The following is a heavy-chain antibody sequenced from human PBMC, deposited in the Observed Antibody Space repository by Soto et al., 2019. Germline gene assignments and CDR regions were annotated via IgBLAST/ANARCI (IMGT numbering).Heavy chain of an antibody. V-gene: IGHV3-21*01. D-gene: IGHD2-15*01. Sequence: EVQLVESGGGLVKPGGSLRLSCAASGFTFSSYSMNWVRQAPGQGLEWVSSISSSSSYIYYADSVKGRFTISRDNAKNSLDLQMNSLRAEDTAVYYWARDPYCSGGSCFNPPSDYGGQGTLVTVCS. CDR3: ARDPYCSGGSCFNPPSDY. J-gene: IGHJ4*02. CDR1: GFTFSSYS. CDR2: ISSSSSYI.